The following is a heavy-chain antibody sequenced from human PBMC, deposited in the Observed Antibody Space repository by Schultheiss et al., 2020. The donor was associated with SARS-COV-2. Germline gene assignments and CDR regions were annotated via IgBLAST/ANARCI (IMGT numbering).Heavy chain of an antibody. Sequence: GESLKISCKGSGYTFTSYWIGWVRQMPGKGLEWMGVIYPGDSDTTYSPAFQGQVTMSADKSTRTAYLQWSSLKASDTAMYYCARHSVYCSGGSCYSWFDPWGQGTLVTVSS. CDR3: ARHSVYCSGGSCYSWFDP. D-gene: IGHD2-15*01. J-gene: IGHJ5*02. CDR1: GYTFTSYW. CDR2: IYPGDSDT. V-gene: IGHV5-51*01.